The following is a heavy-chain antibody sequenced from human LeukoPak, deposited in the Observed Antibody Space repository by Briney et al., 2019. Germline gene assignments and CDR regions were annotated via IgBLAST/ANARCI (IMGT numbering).Heavy chain of an antibody. V-gene: IGHV4-30-4*02. CDR2: IYYSGST. CDR3: ARVGDDYSNYYFDY. CDR1: GGSISSGDYY. J-gene: IGHJ4*02. Sequence: SETLSLTCTVSGGSISSGDYYWSWIRQPPGKGLEWIGYIYYSGSTYYNPSLKSRVTISVDTSKNQFSLKLSSVTAADTAVYYCARVGDDYSNYYFDYWGQGTLVTVSS. D-gene: IGHD4-11*01.